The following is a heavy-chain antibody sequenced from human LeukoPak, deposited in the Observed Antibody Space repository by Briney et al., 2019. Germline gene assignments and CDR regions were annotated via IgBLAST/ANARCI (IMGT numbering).Heavy chain of an antibody. V-gene: IGHV3-48*02. CDR1: GFTLSKFS. CDR2: ISSIGTTI. CDR3: ARSTGDSNF. Sequence: SGGSLRLSCVASGFTLSKFSMNWVRQAPGKGLEWVSFISSIGTTIYYADSVKGRFTISRDSAKYELYLQMNSLRDEDTAVYYCARSTGDSNFLGQGTLVTVSS. J-gene: IGHJ4*02. D-gene: IGHD7-27*01.